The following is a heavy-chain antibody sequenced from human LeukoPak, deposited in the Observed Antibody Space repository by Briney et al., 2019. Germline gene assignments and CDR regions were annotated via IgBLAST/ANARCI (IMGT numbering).Heavy chain of an antibody. J-gene: IGHJ4*02. CDR2: IYYSGST. V-gene: IGHV4-59*08. D-gene: IGHD2-15*01. Sequence: SETLSLTCTVSGGSICSYYWSWIRQPPGKGLEWIGYIYYSGSTNYNPSLKSRVTISVDTSKNQFSLKLSSVTAADTAVYYCARHSCSGGSCYSGGFDYWGQGTLVTVSS. CDR3: ARHSCSGGSCYSGGFDY. CDR1: GGSICSYY.